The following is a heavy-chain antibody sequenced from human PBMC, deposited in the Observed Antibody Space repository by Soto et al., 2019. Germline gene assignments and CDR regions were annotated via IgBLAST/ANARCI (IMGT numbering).Heavy chain of an antibody. CDR1: GFTFGDYS. J-gene: IGHJ4*02. CDR2: IRSKAYGGTT. D-gene: IGHD1-20*01. CDR3: TRGDNWNPDFDY. V-gene: IGHV3-49*04. Sequence: PGGSLRLSCTASGFTFGDYSMSWVRQAPWKGLEWVGFIRSKAYGGTTEYAASVKGRFTISRDDSKSIAYLQMNSLKTEDTAVYYCTRGDNWNPDFDYWGQGTLVTVCS.